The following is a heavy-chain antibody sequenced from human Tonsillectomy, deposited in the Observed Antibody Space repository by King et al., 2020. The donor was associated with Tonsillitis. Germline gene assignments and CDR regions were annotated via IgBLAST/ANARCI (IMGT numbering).Heavy chain of an antibody. CDR1: GFTFSGYG. J-gene: IGHJ5*01. CDR2: ISYDGSNK. CDR3: AKPHYSDSSGCFDS. V-gene: IGHV3-30*18. Sequence: VQLVESGGGVVQPGGSLRLSCAASGFTFSGYGMHWVRQAPGKGLEWGAVISYDGSNKFYADSAKGRFTISRDNSKNTLYLQMDSLRPEDTAIYYCAKPHYSDSSGCFDSWGQGTLVTVSS. D-gene: IGHD3-22*01.